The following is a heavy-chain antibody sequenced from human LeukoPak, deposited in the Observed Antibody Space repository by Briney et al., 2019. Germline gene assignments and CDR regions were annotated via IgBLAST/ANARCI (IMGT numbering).Heavy chain of an antibody. CDR3: AKEGGMATIYYFDY. J-gene: IGHJ4*02. Sequence: GGSLRLSCAASGFTFSSYAMHWVRQAPGKGLEWVAVISYDGSNKYYADSVKGRFTISRDNSKNTLYLQMNSLRAEDTAVYYCAKEGGMATIYYFDYWGQGTLVTVSS. D-gene: IGHD5-24*01. V-gene: IGHV3-30*04. CDR1: GFTFSSYA. CDR2: ISYDGSNK.